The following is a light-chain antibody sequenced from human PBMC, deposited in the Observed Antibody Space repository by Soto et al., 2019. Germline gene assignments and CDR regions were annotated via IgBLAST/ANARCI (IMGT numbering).Light chain of an antibody. V-gene: IGKV3-11*01. J-gene: IGKJ4*01. CDR1: QSVSSY. CDR2: DAS. CDR3: HQRRNWPLT. Sequence: EIVLTQYPATLSLSPGERATLSCRASQSVSSYLAWYQQKPGQAPRLLIYDASNRATGIPARFSGSGSGTNFTLTISSLEPEDFSVYYCHQRRNWPLTFGGGTKVEIK.